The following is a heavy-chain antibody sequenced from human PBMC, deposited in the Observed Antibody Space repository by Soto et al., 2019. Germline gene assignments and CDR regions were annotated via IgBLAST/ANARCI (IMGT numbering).Heavy chain of an antibody. CDR2: IYYSGST. J-gene: IGHJ4*02. CDR1: GGSISSYY. CDR3: ARGYSSSWSHYISFDY. Sequence: PSETLSLTCTVSGGSISSYYWSWIRQPPGKGLEWIGYIYYSGSTNYNPSLKSRVTISVDTSKNQFSLKLSSVTAADTAVYYCARGYSSSWSHYISFDYWGQGTLVTVSS. V-gene: IGHV4-59*01. D-gene: IGHD6-13*01.